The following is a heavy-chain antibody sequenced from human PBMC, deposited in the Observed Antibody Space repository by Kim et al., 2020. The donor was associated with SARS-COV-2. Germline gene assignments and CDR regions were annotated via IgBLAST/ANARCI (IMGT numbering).Heavy chain of an antibody. CDR1: GYTFTSYY. V-gene: IGHV1-46*01. Sequence: ASVKVSCKASGYTFTSYYMHWVRQAPGQGLEWMGIINPSGGSTSYAQKFQGRVTITRDTSTSTVYMELSSLRSEDTAVYYCARDWKNRYYDILTGYGAGFDYWGQGTLVTVSS. CDR3: ARDWKNRYYDILTGYGAGFDY. J-gene: IGHJ4*02. D-gene: IGHD3-9*01. CDR2: INPSGGST.